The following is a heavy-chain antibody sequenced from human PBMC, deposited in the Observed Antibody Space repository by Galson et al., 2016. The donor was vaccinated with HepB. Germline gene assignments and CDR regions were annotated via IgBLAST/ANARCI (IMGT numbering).Heavy chain of an antibody. Sequence: SLRLSCAASGFTFSSHAMNWVRQAPGKGLEWVSYISSSSSYIYYADAVKGRFIISRDNAKKSLYLQMNSLRDGDTAVYYCARGAWSGYYARDAFDIWGQGTMVTVSS. V-gene: IGHV3-21*01. D-gene: IGHD3-3*01. CDR3: ARGAWSGYYARDAFDI. CDR1: GFTFSSHA. J-gene: IGHJ3*02. CDR2: ISSSSSYI.